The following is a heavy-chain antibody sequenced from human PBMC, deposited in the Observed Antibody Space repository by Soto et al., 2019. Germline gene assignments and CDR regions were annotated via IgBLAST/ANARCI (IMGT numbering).Heavy chain of an antibody. CDR3: ARDVIDYDSSGYCLDY. CDR2: ISAYNGNT. D-gene: IGHD3-22*01. Sequence: ASVKVSCKASGYTFTSYGISWVRQAPGQGLEWMGWISAYNGNTNYAQKLQGRVTMTTDTSTSTAYMELRSLRSDDTAVYYCARDVIDYDSSGYCLDYGGQGTLVTVSS. J-gene: IGHJ4*02. CDR1: GYTFTSYG. V-gene: IGHV1-18*01.